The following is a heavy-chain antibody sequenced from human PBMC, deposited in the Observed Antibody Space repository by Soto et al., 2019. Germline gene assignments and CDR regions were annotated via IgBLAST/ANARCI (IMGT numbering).Heavy chain of an antibody. J-gene: IGHJ6*02. CDR2: IDPSDSYT. CDR1: GCSFTSYW. V-gene: IGHV5-10-1*01. CDR3: ASGIVVVSAGVGGHYYYGMDV. Sequence: GESLKLSCKGSGCSFTSYWISWVRQMPGKGLEWMGRIDPSDSYTNYSPSFQGHVTISADKSISTAYLQRSSLKASDTAMYYCASGIVVVSAGVGGHYYYGMDVWGQGTTVTVSS. D-gene: IGHD2-2*01.